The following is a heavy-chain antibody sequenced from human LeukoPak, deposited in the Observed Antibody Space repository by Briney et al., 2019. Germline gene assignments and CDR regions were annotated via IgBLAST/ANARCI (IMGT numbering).Heavy chain of an antibody. J-gene: IGHJ5*01. CDR2: IRYDGSKK. V-gene: IGHV3-30*02. CDR3: ARDKVVGPTKFDS. D-gene: IGHD1-26*01. Sequence: GGSLRLSCAASGFIFSSYGMHWVRQAPGKGLEWVAFIRYDGSKKYYADSVKGRFTISRDNSKNTLYLHMNSLRAEDTAVYYCARDKVVGPTKFDSWGQGTLVTVSS. CDR1: GFIFSSYG.